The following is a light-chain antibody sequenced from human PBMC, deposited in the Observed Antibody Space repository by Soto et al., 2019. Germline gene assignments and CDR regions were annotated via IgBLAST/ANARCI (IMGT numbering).Light chain of an antibody. J-gene: IGLJ1*01. V-gene: IGLV2-14*03. CDR3: TSYTSGRTYV. CDR2: DVS. CDR1: SNDVGAYNY. Sequence: QSVLTQPASVSGSPGQSITVSCTGTSNDVGAYNYVSWYQQHPGTAPKLMIYDVSNRPSGVSNRFSGSKSGNTASLTISGLQAEDEADYYCTSYTSGRTYVFGTGTKVTVL.